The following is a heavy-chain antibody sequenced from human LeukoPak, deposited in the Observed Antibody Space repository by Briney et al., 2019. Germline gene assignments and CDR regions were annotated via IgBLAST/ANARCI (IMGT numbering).Heavy chain of an antibody. V-gene: IGHV4-59*02. CDR2: IFHTGIT. J-gene: IGHJ5*01. CDR1: GGSVTKYY. CDR3: ARDLFPINWFES. D-gene: IGHD2-2*02. Sequence: SETLSLTCTVSGGSVTKYYGHWIRQAPGKGLEWIGFIFHTGITNYTPSLKSRVTISVDTSKNQFSLKLTSVTAADTAVYFCARDLFPINWFESWGQGTLVTVSS.